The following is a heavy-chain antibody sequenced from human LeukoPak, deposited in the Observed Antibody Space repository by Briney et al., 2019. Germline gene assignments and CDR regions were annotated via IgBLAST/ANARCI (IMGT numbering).Heavy chain of an antibody. J-gene: IGHJ4*02. CDR3: AKESGKFDY. CDR2: ISADGGST. V-gene: IGHV3-43*02. CDR1: GLNFDDSA. Sequence: GGSLRLSCVASGLNFDDSAMHWVRRAPGKGLEWVSLISADGGSTFSADSVKGRFSISRDNSKNSLYLQMNSLRSEDTAMYYCAKESGKFDYWGQGTLVAVSS.